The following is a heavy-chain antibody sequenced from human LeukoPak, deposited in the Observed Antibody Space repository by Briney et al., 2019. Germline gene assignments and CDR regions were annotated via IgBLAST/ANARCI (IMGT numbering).Heavy chain of an antibody. V-gene: IGHV1-2*02. CDR1: GYTFTDYY. Sequence: WASVKVSYKASGYTFTDYYMHWVRQAPGQGLEWMGWIDPNSGGTNYAQKFQGRVTMTRDTSISTAYMELSRLRSDDTAVYYCARDLAGSGSYWDYYYYMDVWGKGTTVTVSS. CDR2: IDPNSGGT. CDR3: ARDLAGSGSYWDYYYYMDV. J-gene: IGHJ6*03. D-gene: IGHD3-10*01.